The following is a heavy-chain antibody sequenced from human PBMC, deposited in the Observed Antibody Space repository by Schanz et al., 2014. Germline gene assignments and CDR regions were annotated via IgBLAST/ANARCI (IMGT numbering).Heavy chain of an antibody. V-gene: IGHV3-23*04. CDR3: AKKVPAYNPFDS. D-gene: IGHD1-1*01. CDR1: GFTFSSYS. Sequence: EVQLVESGGGLVQPGGSLRLSCAASGFTFSSYSMNWVRQAPGKGLEWLSVISASGGDTYYADSVKGRFTISRDNSKNTLYLQMNSLRPEDTAVYYCAKKVPAYNPFDSCGQGTLDTVSS. J-gene: IGHJ4*02. CDR2: ISASGGDT.